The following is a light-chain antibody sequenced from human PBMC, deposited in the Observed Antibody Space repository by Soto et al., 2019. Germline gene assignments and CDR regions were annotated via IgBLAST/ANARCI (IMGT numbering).Light chain of an antibody. J-gene: IGKJ5*01. V-gene: IGKV1-9*01. Sequence: ILFTQSPSSLSASVGDRVTITCRASQGIDSSFAWYQEKPGKAPKLLIYAASSLQCGVPERFSGSGSGTDFTLTISSLQPEDFATYYCQQLHDYPITFGQGTRLEI. CDR3: QQLHDYPIT. CDR1: QGIDSS. CDR2: AAS.